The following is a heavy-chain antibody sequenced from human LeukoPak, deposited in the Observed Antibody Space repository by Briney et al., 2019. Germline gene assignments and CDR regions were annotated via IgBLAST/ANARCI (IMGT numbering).Heavy chain of an antibody. D-gene: IGHD5-18*01. CDR3: ARELRGYSYGYGDAFDI. CDR2: INPSGGST. V-gene: IGHV1-46*01. Sequence: GASVKVSCKASGYTFTSYYMHWVRQAPGQGLEWMGIINPSGGSTSYAQKFQGGVTMTRDTSTSTVYMELSSLRSEDTAVYYCARELRGYSYGYGDAFDIWGQGTMVTVSS. J-gene: IGHJ3*02. CDR1: GYTFTSYY.